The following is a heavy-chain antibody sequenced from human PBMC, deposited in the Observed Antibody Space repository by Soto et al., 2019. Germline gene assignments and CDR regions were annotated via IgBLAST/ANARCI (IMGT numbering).Heavy chain of an antibody. V-gene: IGHV1-69*01. CDR2: IIPIFGTA. CDR1: GGTFSRHA. D-gene: IGHD3-22*01. J-gene: IGHJ4*02. CDR3: ARGWGYDSNDYYYAY. Sequence: QVQLVQSGAAVRKPGSSVKVSCKASGGTFSRHAISWVRQAPGQGLEWMGGIIPIFGTANHAQKFQGRVTIIADESTSTVYREWSSLRSEDTAMYYCARGWGYDSNDYYYAYWGQGTLVIVSS.